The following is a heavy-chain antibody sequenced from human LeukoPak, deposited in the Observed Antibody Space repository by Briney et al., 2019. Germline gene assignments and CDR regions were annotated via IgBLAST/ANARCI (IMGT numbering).Heavy chain of an antibody. CDR3: ARDPNRLADYGGDYFDH. Sequence: GGSLRLSCAASGFPFSSYSMHWVHQAPGNGLEWVAVISNDGSHKYYADSVKGRFIISRDNSKNTLSLQMNTLRPDDTAVFYCARDPNRLADYGGDYFDHWGQGTLVTVSS. CDR2: ISNDGSHK. D-gene: IGHD4-23*01. J-gene: IGHJ4*02. V-gene: IGHV3-30*04. CDR1: GFPFSSYS.